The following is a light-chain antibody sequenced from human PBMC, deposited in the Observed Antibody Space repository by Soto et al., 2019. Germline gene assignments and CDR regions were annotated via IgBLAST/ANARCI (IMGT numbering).Light chain of an antibody. CDR3: QQYYSYSRA. CDR2: AAS. J-gene: IGKJ1*01. V-gene: IGKV1-8*01. CDR1: QGISSY. Sequence: AIRMTQSPSSLSASTGDRVTTTCRASQGISSYLAWYQQKPGKAPKLLIYAASTLQSGVPSRFSGSGSGTDFTLTISCLQSEDFATYYCQQYYSYSRAFGQGTRWISN.